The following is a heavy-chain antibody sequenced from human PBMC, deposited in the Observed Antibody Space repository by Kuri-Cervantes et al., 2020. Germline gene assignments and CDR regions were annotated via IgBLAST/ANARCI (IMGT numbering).Heavy chain of an antibody. V-gene: IGHV3-21*01. CDR3: ARDTYYDSSSPLDY. CDR2: ISSSSSYI. D-gene: IGHD3-22*01. CDR1: GFTFSSYS. J-gene: IGHJ4*02. Sequence: GESLKISCAASGFTFSSYSMNWVRQAPGKGLEWVSSISSSSSYIYYADSVKGRFTISRDNAKNSLYLQMNSLRAEDTAVYYCARDTYYDSSSPLDYWGQGTLVTVSS.